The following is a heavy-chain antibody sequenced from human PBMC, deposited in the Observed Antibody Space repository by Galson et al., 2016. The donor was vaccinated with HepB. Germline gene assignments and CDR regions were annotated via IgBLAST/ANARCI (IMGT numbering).Heavy chain of an antibody. D-gene: IGHD3-10*01. V-gene: IGHV2-5*02. J-gene: IGHJ3*02. CDR3: AHQLLWLGRAFDI. Sequence: PALVKPTQTLTLTCTFSGFSLTTTGVGVGWIRQPPGKALEWLALIYWDDDEHYSPSLRTRLAISKDPSKDQVVLTMANMDPMDTGTYYCAHQLLWLGRAFDIWGQGAVVTVSS. CDR1: GFSLTTTGVG. CDR2: IYWDDDE.